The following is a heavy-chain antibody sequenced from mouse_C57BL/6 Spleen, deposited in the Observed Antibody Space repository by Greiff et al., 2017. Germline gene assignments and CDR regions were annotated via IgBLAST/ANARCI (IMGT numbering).Heavy chain of an antibody. CDR1: GYTFTSYW. Sequence: QVQLQQPGAELVKPGASVKLSCKASGYTFTSYWMQWVKQRPGQGLEWIGEIDPSDSYPNYNQKFKGKATLTVATSSSTAYMQLSSLSSEDSAVYSCAVGYYLDYWGQGTTLTVSS. J-gene: IGHJ2*01. CDR2: IDPSDSYP. CDR3: AVGYYLDY. D-gene: IGHD1-1*01. V-gene: IGHV1-50*01.